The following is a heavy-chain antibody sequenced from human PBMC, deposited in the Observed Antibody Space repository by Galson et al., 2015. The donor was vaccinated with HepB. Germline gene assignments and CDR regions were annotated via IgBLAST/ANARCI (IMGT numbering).Heavy chain of an antibody. CDR2: IRGSNSDT. J-gene: IGHJ4*02. CDR3: ARASPHGTTWHGANDY. Sequence: SLRLSCAASGFTFNNHALTWVRQAPGKGLEWVSAIRGSNSDTFYADSVKGRFTISRDSSKSTLYLQMNSLKVEDTAVYYCARASPHGTTWHGANDYWGQGTLVTVSS. V-gene: IGHV3-23*01. CDR1: GFTFNNHA. D-gene: IGHD1-14*01.